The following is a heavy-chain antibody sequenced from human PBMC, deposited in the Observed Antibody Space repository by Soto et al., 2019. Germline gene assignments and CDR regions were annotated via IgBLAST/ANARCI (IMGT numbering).Heavy chain of an antibody. J-gene: IGHJ3*02. CDR1: GYTFTSYD. Sequence: ASVKVSCKASGYTFTSYDINWVRQATGQGLEWMGWMNPNSGNTGYAQKFQGRVTMTRNTSISTAYMELSSLRSEDTAVYYCARGRGMATPVPPEAFDIWGQGTMVTVSS. D-gene: IGHD5-12*01. CDR2: MNPNSGNT. CDR3: ARGRGMATPVPPEAFDI. V-gene: IGHV1-8*01.